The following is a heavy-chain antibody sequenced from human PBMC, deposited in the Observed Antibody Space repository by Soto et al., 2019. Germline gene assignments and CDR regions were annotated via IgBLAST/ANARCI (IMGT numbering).Heavy chain of an antibody. CDR1: GGSITSSYY. CDR2: IYYSGST. CDR3: ASPGDSSWYGADY. Sequence: QLQLQESGPGLVKPSETLSLSCTVSGGSITSSYYWGWFRQPPGKGSEWIGSIYYSGSTYYNPSLKRGVNMSVDTYKTQFSLNLSSVTPADTSVYYCASPGDSSWYGADYWGQGTLVTVSS. V-gene: IGHV4-39*01. D-gene: IGHD6-13*01. J-gene: IGHJ4*02.